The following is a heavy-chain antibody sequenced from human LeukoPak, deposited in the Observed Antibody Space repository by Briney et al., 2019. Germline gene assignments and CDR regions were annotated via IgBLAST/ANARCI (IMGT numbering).Heavy chain of an antibody. CDR1: GFTFSSYV. CDR3: AKDSREIVNGMDV. CDR2: FSTSGAT. V-gene: IGHV3-23*01. D-gene: IGHD2-21*01. J-gene: IGHJ6*02. Sequence: GGSLRLSCAASGFTFSSYVMSWVRQAPGKGVEWVSTFSTSGATYYAGPVKGRFTISRDNSKSTPYLQMNSLRAEDTAVYYCAKDSREIVNGMDVWGQGTTVTVSS.